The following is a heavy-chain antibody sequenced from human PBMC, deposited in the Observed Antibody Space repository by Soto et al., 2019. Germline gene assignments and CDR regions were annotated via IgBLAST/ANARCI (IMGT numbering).Heavy chain of an antibody. V-gene: IGHV4-59*08. CDR2: IFHTGTT. D-gene: IGHD3-22*01. J-gene: IGHJ3*02. CDR3: TTEAYDNSGSLAFDI. Sequence: PSETLSLTCTVSGASINNYYYSRIRQPPGKGLEWIGYIFHTGTTSYNPSLKSRVTLSVDTSQSQFSLKLNSVTAADTAVYYCTTEAYDNSGSLAFDIWGPGTLVTVSS. CDR1: GASINNYY.